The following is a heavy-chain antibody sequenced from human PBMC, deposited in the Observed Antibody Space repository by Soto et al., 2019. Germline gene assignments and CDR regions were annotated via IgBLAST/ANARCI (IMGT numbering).Heavy chain of an antibody. CDR1: GFTFTNYA. Sequence: GGSLSLSCAASGFTFTNYAMHWVRQAPGKGLEWVAVISYDGSNEYYADSVKGRFTISRDNSKSTLFLQMNSLRAEDTAVYHCARDHYGMDVWGQGTTVTVSS. CDR2: ISYDGSNE. J-gene: IGHJ6*02. CDR3: ARDHYGMDV. V-gene: IGHV3-30-3*01.